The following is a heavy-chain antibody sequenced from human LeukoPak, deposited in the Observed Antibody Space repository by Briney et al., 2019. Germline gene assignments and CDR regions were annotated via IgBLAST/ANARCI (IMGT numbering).Heavy chain of an antibody. CDR1: GGTFSSYA. CDR2: IIPIFGTA. D-gene: IGHD6-19*01. Sequence: ASVKVSCKASGGTFSSYAISWVRQAPGQGLEWMGGIIPIFGTANYAQKFQGRVTITADESTSTAYMELRSLRSDDTAVYYCARLAVAGYFDYWGQGTLVTVSS. V-gene: IGHV1-69*01. J-gene: IGHJ4*02. CDR3: ARLAVAGYFDY.